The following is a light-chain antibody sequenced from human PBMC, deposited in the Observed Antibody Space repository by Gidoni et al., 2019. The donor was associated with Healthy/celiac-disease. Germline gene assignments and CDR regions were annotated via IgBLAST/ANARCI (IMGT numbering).Light chain of an antibody. J-gene: IGLJ3*02. V-gene: IGLV6-57*02. CDR1: SGSIASNY. Sequence: HSVSESPGKTVTISCTGSSGSIASNYVQWYQQRPGSATTTVIYEDNQRPSGVPDRFSGSIDSSSNSASLTISGLKTEDEADYYCQSYDSSNWVFGGGTKLTVL. CDR3: QSYDSSNWV. CDR2: EDN.